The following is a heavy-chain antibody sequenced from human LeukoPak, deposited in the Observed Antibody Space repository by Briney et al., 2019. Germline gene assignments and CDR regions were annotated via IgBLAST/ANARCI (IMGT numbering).Heavy chain of an antibody. CDR3: ARDRMYYYDSSGYYDTTAFDY. V-gene: IGHV3-21*01. D-gene: IGHD3-22*01. J-gene: IGHJ4*02. CDR1: GFTFSSYS. Sequence: GGSLRLSCAASGFTFSSYSMTWVRQAPGKGLEWVSSISSSSSYIYYADSVKGRFTISRDNAKNSLYLQMNSLRAEDTAVHYCARDRMYYYDSSGYYDTTAFDYWGQGTLVTVSS. CDR2: ISSSSSYI.